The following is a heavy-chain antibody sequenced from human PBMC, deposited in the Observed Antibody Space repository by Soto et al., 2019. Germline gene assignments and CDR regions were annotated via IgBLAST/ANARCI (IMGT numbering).Heavy chain of an antibody. D-gene: IGHD2-8*02. V-gene: IGHV1-69*08. Sequence: QVQLVQSAAEVKKPGSSVKVSWKASGDIFSSYSITWVRQAPGQGLEWMGRIIPILKTANYAQKFQGRVTITADKSTNTTYMELSSLRSEDTAIYYCYGWLKTRNDYWGQGTLVTVSS. CDR3: YGWLKTRNDY. CDR1: GDIFSSYS. CDR2: IIPILKTA. J-gene: IGHJ4*02.